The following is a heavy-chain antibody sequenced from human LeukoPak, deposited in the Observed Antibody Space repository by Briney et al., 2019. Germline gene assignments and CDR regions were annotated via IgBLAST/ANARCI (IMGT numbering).Heavy chain of an antibody. J-gene: IGHJ6*02. Sequence: TGGSLRLSCAASGFSFSLYSMHWVRQAPGKGLEWEAVISYDGTDKYYADSVKGRFTISRDNSKNTLYLQLNSLRLEDTAMYFCVRDGCVGNCSDYYGMDVWGQGTTLTVS. CDR2: ISYDGTDK. CDR1: GFSFSLYS. V-gene: IGHV3-30*03. D-gene: IGHD2-21*02. CDR3: VRDGCVGNCSDYYGMDV.